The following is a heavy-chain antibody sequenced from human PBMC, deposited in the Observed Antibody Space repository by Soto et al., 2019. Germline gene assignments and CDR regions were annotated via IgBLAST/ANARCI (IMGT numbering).Heavy chain of an antibody. D-gene: IGHD2-15*01. Sequence: SETLSLTCTVSGGSISSYYWSWIRQPPGKGLEWIGYIYYSGSTNYNPSLKSRVTISVDTSKNQFSLKLSSVTAADTAVYYCARLGRVASDIDYWGQGTLVTVSS. CDR3: ARLGRVASDIDY. CDR2: IYYSGST. V-gene: IGHV4-59*08. J-gene: IGHJ4*02. CDR1: GGSISSYY.